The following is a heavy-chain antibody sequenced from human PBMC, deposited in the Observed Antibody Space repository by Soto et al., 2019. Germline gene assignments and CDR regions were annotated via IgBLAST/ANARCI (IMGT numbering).Heavy chain of an antibody. Sequence: QVQLVQSGAEVKTPGSSLKVSCTVSGSRFSNYVISWVRQAPGHGLEWLGRIIPIFNSTQYAQRFQGRDTITADKSTNTASLEPSSLRSDDTAVYYCAREGRGKKAGYNGLVSLGYWGQGTLVTVSS. J-gene: IGHJ4*02. CDR2: IIPIFNST. D-gene: IGHD2-2*02. V-gene: IGHV1-69*06. CDR3: AREGRGKKAGYNGLVSLGY. CDR1: GSRFSNYV.